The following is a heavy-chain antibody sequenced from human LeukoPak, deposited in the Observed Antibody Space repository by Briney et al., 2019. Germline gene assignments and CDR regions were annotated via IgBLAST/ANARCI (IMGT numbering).Heavy chain of an antibody. CDR2: IYTGGNT. J-gene: IGHJ4*02. CDR1: GFTVDRKH. V-gene: IGHV3-66*01. CDR3: AARDGGDYPYFDY. Sequence: GGSLRLSCAASGFTVDRKHMTWVRQAPGKGLQWISFIYTGGNTYYSDSVKGRFTVSRDTSKNTLYLQMDSLRDEDTGVYRCAARDGGDYPYFDYWGPGTLVAVSS. D-gene: IGHD4-17*01.